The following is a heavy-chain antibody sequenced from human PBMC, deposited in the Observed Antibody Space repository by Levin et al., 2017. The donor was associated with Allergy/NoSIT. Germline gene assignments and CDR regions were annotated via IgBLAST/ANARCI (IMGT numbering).Heavy chain of an antibody. CDR3: ARPYGSGSYYNRPFDI. D-gene: IGHD3-10*01. CDR1: GYSFTSYW. V-gene: IGHV5-51*01. J-gene: IGHJ3*02. CDR2: IYPGDSDT. Sequence: GESLKISCKGSGYSFTSYWIGWVRQMPGKGLEWMGIIYPGDSDTRYSPSFQGQVTISADKSISTAYLQWSSLKASDTAMYYCARPYGSGSYYNRPFDIWGQGTMVTVSS.